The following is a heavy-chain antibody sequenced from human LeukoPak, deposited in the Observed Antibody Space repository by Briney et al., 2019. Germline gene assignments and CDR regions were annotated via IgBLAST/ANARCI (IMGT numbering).Heavy chain of an antibody. CDR1: GFTFTSSA. CDR2: IFVGSGNT. J-gene: IGHJ6*02. Sequence: ASVRVSCMASGFTFTSSAMQWVRQARGQRLEWIGWIFVGSGNTNYDQKFQERVTITIDMSTSKDYMELSRLRSEATAVHYCAADYGGNSYCYYYGMDVWGQGPTLTVCS. V-gene: IGHV1-58*02. CDR3: AADYGGNSYCYYYGMDV. D-gene: IGHD4-23*01.